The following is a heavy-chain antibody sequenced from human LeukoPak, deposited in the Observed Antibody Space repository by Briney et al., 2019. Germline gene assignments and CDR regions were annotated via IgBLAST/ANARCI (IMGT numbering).Heavy chain of an antibody. CDR1: GGSISSYY. Sequence: SETLSLTCTVSGGSISSYYWSWIRQPPGKGLEWIGYIYYSGSTNYNPSLKSRVTISVDTSKNQFSLKLSSVTAADTAVYYCARGGGYDSSPIDYWGQGTLVTVSS. CDR3: ARGGGYDSSPIDY. D-gene: IGHD5-12*01. V-gene: IGHV4-59*01. CDR2: IYYSGST. J-gene: IGHJ4*02.